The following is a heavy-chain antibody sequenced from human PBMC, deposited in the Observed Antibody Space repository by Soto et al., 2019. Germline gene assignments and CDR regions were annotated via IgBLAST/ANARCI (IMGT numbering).Heavy chain of an antibody. J-gene: IGHJ5*02. CDR1: GYTFTSYD. CDR2: MNPNSGNT. Sequence: ALVKVSCKASGYTFTSYDINWVRQDTGQGLEWMGWMNPNSGNTGYAQKFQGRVTMTRNTSISTAYMELSSLRSEDTAVYYCARGPRPWESGCWFDPWGQGTLVTVSS. V-gene: IGHV1-8*01. CDR3: ARGPRPWESGCWFDP. D-gene: IGHD6-19*01.